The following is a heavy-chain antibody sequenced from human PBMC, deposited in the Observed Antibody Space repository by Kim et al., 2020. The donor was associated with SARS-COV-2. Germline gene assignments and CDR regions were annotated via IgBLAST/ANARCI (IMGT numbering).Heavy chain of an antibody. CDR1: GFTFDDYA. CDR3: AKDMVANGLPVFDY. V-gene: IGHV3-9*01. CDR2: ISWNSGSI. Sequence: GGSLRLSCAASGFTFDDYAMHWVRQAPGKGLEWVSGISWNSGSIGYADSVKGRFTISRDNAKNSLYLQMNSLRAEDTALYYCAKDMVANGLPVFDYWGQGTLVTVSS. D-gene: IGHD2-8*01. J-gene: IGHJ4*02.